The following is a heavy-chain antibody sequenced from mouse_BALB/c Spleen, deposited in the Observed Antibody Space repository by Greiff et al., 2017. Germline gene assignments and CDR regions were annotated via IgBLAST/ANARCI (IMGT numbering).Heavy chain of an antibody. V-gene: IGHV1S137*01. CDR1: GYTFTDYA. Sequence: VQLQQSGAELVRPGVSVKISCKGSGYTFTDYAMHWVKQSHAKSLEWIGVISTYYGDASYNQKFKGKATMTVDKSSSTAYMELARLTSEDSAIYYCARGDYDAMDYWGQGTSVTVSS. J-gene: IGHJ4*01. CDR2: ISTYYGDA. CDR3: ARGDYDAMDY.